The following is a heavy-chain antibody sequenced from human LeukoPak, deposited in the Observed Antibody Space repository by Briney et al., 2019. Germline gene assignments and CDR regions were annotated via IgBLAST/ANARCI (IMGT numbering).Heavy chain of an antibody. V-gene: IGHV3-21*01. Sequence: GGSLRLSCAASGFTFSSYSMNWVRQAPGKGLEWVSSISSSSSYIYYADSVKGRFTISRDNAKNSLYLQMNSLRAEDTAVYYCARERLAAAGTRWFDPWGQGTLVTVSS. J-gene: IGHJ5*02. D-gene: IGHD6-13*01. CDR2: ISSSSSYI. CDR1: GFTFSSYS. CDR3: ARERLAAAGTRWFDP.